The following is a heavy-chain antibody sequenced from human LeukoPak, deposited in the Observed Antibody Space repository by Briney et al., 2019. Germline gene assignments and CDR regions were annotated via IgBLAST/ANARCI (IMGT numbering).Heavy chain of an antibody. V-gene: IGHV1-18*01. CDR3: ARDSYGSYYEYYFDY. CDR1: GGTFSSYG. Sequence: ASVKVCCKASGGTFSSYGISWVRQAPGQGLEWMGWISAYNGNTDYAQKLQGRVTMTTDTSTSTAYMELRSLRSDDTAVYYCARDSYGSYYEYYFDYWGQGTLVTVSS. D-gene: IGHD1-26*01. CDR2: ISAYNGNT. J-gene: IGHJ4*02.